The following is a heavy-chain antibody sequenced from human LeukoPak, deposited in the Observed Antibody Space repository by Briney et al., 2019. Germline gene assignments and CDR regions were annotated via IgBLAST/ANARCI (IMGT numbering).Heavy chain of an antibody. V-gene: IGHV1-2*04. CDR2: INPNSGGT. D-gene: IGHD6-13*01. J-gene: IGHJ4*02. CDR1: GYTFTGYY. CDR3: ARVPVAAAGKGYFDY. Sequence: ASVKVSCKASGYTFTGYYMHWVRQAPGQWLEWMGWINPNSGGTNYAQKFQGWVSMTRDTSISTAYMELSRLRSDDTAVYYCARVPVAAAGKGYFDYWGQGTLVTVSS.